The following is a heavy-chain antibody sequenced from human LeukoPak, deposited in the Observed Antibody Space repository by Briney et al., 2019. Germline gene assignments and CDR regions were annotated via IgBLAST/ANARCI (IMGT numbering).Heavy chain of an antibody. CDR3: ARDHHYDSSGYPPYYFDY. V-gene: IGHV3-30-3*01. Sequence: GGSLRLSCAASGFTFSSYAMSWVRQAPGEGLEWVAVISYDGSNKYYADSVKGRFTISRDNSKNTLYLQKNSLRAEDTAVYYCARDHHYDSSGYPPYYFDYWGQGTLVTVSS. D-gene: IGHD3-22*01. CDR1: GFTFSSYA. J-gene: IGHJ4*02. CDR2: ISYDGSNK.